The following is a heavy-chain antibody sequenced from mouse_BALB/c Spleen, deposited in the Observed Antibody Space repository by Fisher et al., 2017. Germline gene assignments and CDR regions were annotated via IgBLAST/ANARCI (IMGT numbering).Heavy chain of an antibody. J-gene: IGHJ4*01. CDR3: AREGGNYYYAMDY. Sequence: KFMGKATLTADKSSSTAYMQLSSLTSEDSAVYFCAREGGNYYYAMDYWGQGTSVTVSS. D-gene: IGHD2-1*01. V-gene: IGHV1-80*01.